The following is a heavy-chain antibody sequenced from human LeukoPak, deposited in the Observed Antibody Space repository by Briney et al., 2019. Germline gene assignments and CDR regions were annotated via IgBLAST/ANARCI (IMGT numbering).Heavy chain of an antibody. CDR1: GYTFSSYG. Sequence: ASVKVSCKASGYTFSSYGISWVRQAPGQGPEWMGWISAYNGNTNYAQKLQGRVTLTTDTSTSTAYMELIGLNSDDTAVYYCARDAGATGGWFDPWGQGTLVTVSS. D-gene: IGHD1-26*01. CDR2: ISAYNGNT. J-gene: IGHJ5*02. CDR3: ARDAGATGGWFDP. V-gene: IGHV1-18*01.